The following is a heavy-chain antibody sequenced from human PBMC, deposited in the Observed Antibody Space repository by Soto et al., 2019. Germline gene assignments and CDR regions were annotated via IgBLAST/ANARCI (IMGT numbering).Heavy chain of an antibody. CDR2: ISGSGGST. Sequence: GGSLRLSCAASGFTFSSYAMSWVRQAPGKGLEWVSAISGSGGSTYYADSVKGRFTISRDNSKNTLYLQMNSLRAEDTAVYYCAKDHPPLRFLEWLRFDPWGQGTLVTVSS. CDR1: GFTFSSYA. CDR3: AKDHPPLRFLEWLRFDP. J-gene: IGHJ5*02. V-gene: IGHV3-23*01. D-gene: IGHD3-3*01.